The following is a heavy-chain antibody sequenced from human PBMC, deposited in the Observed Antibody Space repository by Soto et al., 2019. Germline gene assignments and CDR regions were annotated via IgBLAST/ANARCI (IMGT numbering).Heavy chain of an antibody. J-gene: IGHJ4*02. D-gene: IGHD5-12*01. CDR1: GITVITNY. CDR2: IYSDGST. CDR3: TRDPTTSTVTDY. Sequence: GGSLRLSCAASGITVITNYLSWVRQAPGQGLEWVSGIYSDGSTHYADSVKGRFTISRDNSKDTLYLQMNTLRAEDTGVYYCTRDPTTSTVTDYWGQGTVVTAPQ. V-gene: IGHV3-66*01.